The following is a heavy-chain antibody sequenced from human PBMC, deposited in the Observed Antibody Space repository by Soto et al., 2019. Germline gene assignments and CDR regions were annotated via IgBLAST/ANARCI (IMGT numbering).Heavy chain of an antibody. Sequence: GGSLRLSCAASGFTFSSYWMSWVRQAPGKGLEWVANIKQEGSEKYDVDSVKGRFTISRDNAKNSLYLQMNSLRAEDTAVYYCAREGSSSGWYYAFDIWGQGTMVTVSS. V-gene: IGHV3-7*01. CDR1: GFTFSSYW. CDR2: IKQEGSEK. CDR3: AREGSSSGWYYAFDI. D-gene: IGHD6-19*01. J-gene: IGHJ3*02.